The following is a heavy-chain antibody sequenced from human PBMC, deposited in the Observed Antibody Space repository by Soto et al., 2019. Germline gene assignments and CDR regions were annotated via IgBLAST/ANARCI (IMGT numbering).Heavy chain of an antibody. J-gene: IGHJ3*01. Sequence: EVQMVESGGGLVQPGGSLRVSCAASGFTVSSNYMSWVRQAPGKGLEWVSVIYAGGSTYYADTVEGRFTISRDNSKNTLYLQMTSVRAEATAVYYCARGSTMTTPMWGQGTRVTVSS. V-gene: IGHV3-66*01. CDR1: GFTVSSNY. CDR2: IYAGGST. CDR3: ARGSTMTTPM. D-gene: IGHD3-22*01.